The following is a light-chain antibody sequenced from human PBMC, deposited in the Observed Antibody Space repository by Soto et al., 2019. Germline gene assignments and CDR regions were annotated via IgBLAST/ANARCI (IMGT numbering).Light chain of an antibody. CDR3: QSYDSSLSGWL. V-gene: IGLV1-40*01. CDR1: SSNIGAGYN. Sequence: QSVLTQPPSVSGAPGQRVTISCTGSSSNIGAGYNVHWYQQVPGTAPKLLIYGDSNRPSGVPDRFSGSKSGTSASLAITGLLAEDEADYSCQSYDSSLSGWLFGGGTKLTVL. CDR2: GDS. J-gene: IGLJ3*02.